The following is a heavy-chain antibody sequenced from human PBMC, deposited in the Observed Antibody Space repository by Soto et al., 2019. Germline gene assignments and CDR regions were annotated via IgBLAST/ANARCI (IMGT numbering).Heavy chain of an antibody. J-gene: IGHJ4*02. Sequence: SETLSLTCTVSRGSVSSYYWSWIRQPPGKGLEWIGYLYYSGTTNYNPSLKSRVTMSVDTSRNQFSLKLSSVTAADTAVYYCARDPPDGDSYFDSWGQGTLVTVSS. V-gene: IGHV4-59*02. CDR2: LYYSGTT. CDR1: RGSVSSYY. CDR3: ARDPPDGDSYFDS. D-gene: IGHD4-17*01.